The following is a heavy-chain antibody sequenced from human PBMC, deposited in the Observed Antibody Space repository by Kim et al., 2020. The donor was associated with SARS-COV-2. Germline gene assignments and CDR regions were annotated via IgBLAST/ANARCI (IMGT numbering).Heavy chain of an antibody. D-gene: IGHD3-9*01. CDR3: AREGGYFDWLYETNWFDP. CDR1: GGSISSGDYY. J-gene: IGHJ5*02. V-gene: IGHV4-30-4*01. Sequence: SETLSLTCTVSGGSISSGDYYWSWIRQPPGKGLEWIGYIYYSGSTYYNPSLKSRVTISVDTSKNQFSLKLSSVTAADTAVYYCAREGGYFDWLYETNWFDPWGQGTLVTVSS. CDR2: IYYSGST.